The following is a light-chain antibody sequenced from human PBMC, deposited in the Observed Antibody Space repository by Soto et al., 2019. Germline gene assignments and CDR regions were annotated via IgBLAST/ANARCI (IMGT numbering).Light chain of an antibody. CDR1: QSISIW. Sequence: DIHMTHSPSTLSASLGDRVTITCRASQSISIWLAWYQQKPGKAPNLLIYKESTLKSGVPSRFSGSGSGTELTLTISSLQPDDFATYYCQHYNSYSEAFGQGTKVDIK. CDR3: QHYNSYSEA. CDR2: KES. V-gene: IGKV1-5*03. J-gene: IGKJ1*01.